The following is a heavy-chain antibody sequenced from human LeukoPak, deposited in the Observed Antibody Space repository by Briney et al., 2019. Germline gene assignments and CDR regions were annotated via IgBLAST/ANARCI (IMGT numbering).Heavy chain of an antibody. D-gene: IGHD6-13*01. V-gene: IGHV4-34*01. CDR3: ASSGSFRQQLVK. Sequence: SETLSLTCAVYGGSFSGYYWSWIRQPPGKGLEWIGEINHSGSTNYNPSLKSRVTISVDASKNQFSLKLSSVTAADTAVYYCASSGSFRQQLVKWGQGTLVTVSS. CDR1: GGSFSGYY. CDR2: INHSGST. J-gene: IGHJ4*02.